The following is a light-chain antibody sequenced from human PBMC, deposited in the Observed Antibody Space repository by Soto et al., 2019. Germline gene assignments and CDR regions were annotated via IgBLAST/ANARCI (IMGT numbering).Light chain of an antibody. V-gene: IGKV2-24*01. CDR3: MQATQFLT. J-gene: IGKJ4*01. Sequence: IVMTQTPLSSPVTLGQPASISCRSSQSLVHSNGNTYLSWLHQRPGQPPRLLIYRISNRVSGVPDRISGSGAGTDFTLKISRVEAEDVGFYYCMQATQFLTFGGGTKVEIK. CDR1: QSLVHSNGNTY. CDR2: RIS.